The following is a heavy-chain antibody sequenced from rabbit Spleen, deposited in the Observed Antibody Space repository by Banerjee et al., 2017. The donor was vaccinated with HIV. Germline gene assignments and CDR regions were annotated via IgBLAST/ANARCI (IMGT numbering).Heavy chain of an antibody. D-gene: IGHD1-1*01. Sequence: QEQLVESGGGLVKPEGSLTLTCKASGFSFSDRDVMRWVRQAPGKGLEWIACINAATAKPVYATWAKGRFTISRTSSTTVTLQMTSLTAADTATYFCVRYASNAGYPYYFNLWGPGTLVTVS. CDR2: INAATAKP. CDR3: VRYASNAGYPYYFNL. J-gene: IGHJ4*01. V-gene: IGHV1S45*01. CDR1: GFSFSDRDV.